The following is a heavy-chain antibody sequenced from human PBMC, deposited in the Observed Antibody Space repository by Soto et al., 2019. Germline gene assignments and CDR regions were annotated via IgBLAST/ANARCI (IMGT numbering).Heavy chain of an antibody. D-gene: IGHD3-10*01. CDR2: ITSSSGHI. J-gene: IGHJ6*02. CDR3: VRERGLSSFYGMDV. CDR1: GFTLTTYT. V-gene: IGHV3-21*01. Sequence: GGSMRLACEVSGFTLTTYTMNWVRQASGEGLEWVSSITSSSGHIYHADSVKGRFTISRDNARNSLYLQMNSLRAEDTAVYYCVRERGLSSFYGMDVWGQGTTVTVSS.